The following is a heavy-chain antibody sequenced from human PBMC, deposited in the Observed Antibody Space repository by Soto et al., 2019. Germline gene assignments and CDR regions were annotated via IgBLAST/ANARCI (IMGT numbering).Heavy chain of an antibody. V-gene: IGHV3-23*01. CDR1: GFTFSSYA. CDR2: ISGSGGST. D-gene: IGHD6-13*01. CDR3: AKDLRAAGNYYYYGMDV. J-gene: IGHJ6*02. Sequence: TGGSLRLSCAASGFTFSSYALSWVRQAPGTGLEWVSAISGSGGSTYYADSVKGRFTISRDNSKNTLYLQMNSLRAEDTAVYYCAKDLRAAGNYYYYGMDVWGQGTTVTVSS.